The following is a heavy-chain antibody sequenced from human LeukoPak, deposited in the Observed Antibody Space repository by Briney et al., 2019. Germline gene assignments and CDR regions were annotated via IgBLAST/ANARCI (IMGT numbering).Heavy chain of an antibody. V-gene: IGHV3-21*01. CDR2: ISSSSSYI. CDR3: ARDNRGWQYGMDV. CDR1: GFTFSSYS. J-gene: IGHJ6*02. D-gene: IGHD6-19*01. Sequence: GGSLRLSCAASGFTFSSYSMNWVRHAPGKGLEWVSSISSSSSYIYYADSVKGRFTISRDNAKNSLYLQMNSLRAEDTAVYYCARDNRGWQYGMDVWGQGTTVTVSS.